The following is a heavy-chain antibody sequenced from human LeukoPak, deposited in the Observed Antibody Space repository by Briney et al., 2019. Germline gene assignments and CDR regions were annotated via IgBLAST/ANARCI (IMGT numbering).Heavy chain of an antibody. D-gene: IGHD4-17*01. CDR1: GGSISSSTYR. CDR3: ARTNTVTTYPYYFDY. CDR2: IYYSGNT. J-gene: IGHJ4*02. Sequence: SETLSLTCTVSGGSISSSTYRWGWIRQPPEKGLEWIGTIYYSGNTYYNPSLKSRVTISIDTSKNQFSLKLSSVTAADTAVYYCARTNTVTTYPYYFDYWGQGTLVTVSS. V-gene: IGHV4-39*07.